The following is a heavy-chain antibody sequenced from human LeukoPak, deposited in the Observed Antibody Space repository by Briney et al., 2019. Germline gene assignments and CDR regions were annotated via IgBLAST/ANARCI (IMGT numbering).Heavy chain of an antibody. J-gene: IGHJ3*02. D-gene: IGHD3-22*01. Sequence: GGSLRLSCAASGFTFSSYSMNWVRQAPGKGLEWISYISSSSSTIYYADSVKGRFTISRDNAKNSLYLQMNSLRDEDTAVYYCARDKPYYDSSGSTWWAFDIWGQGTMVTVSS. CDR3: ARDKPYYDSSGSTWWAFDI. CDR1: GFTFSSYS. CDR2: ISSSSSTI. V-gene: IGHV3-48*02.